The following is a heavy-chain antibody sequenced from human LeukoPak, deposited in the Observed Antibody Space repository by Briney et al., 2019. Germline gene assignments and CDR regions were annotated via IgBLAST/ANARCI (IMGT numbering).Heavy chain of an antibody. V-gene: IGHV4-59*01. Sequence: SETLSLTCTVSGGSIRSYYWSWIRQPPRKVLEWIGYIYYRGSNNYNPSHKSRVTISVDTSKNQFSLKLSSVTAADTAVYYCARDVGSRFDYWGQGTLVTVSS. CDR2: IYYRGSN. CDR1: GGSIRSYY. CDR3: ARDVGSRFDY. J-gene: IGHJ4*01. D-gene: IGHD3-10*01.